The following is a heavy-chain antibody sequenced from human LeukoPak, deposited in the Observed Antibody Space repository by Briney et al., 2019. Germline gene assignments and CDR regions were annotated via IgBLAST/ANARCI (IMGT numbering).Heavy chain of an antibody. CDR3: ARPSGTYIDY. Sequence: ASVKVSCKTSGYTFNTHSIMWVRQAPGQGLEWMGWISAYNGNKNSAQNLQGRVTMTTDTSTSTAYMELRSLTSADTAVYYCARPSGTYIDYWGQEPWSPSRQ. D-gene: IGHD6-13*01. V-gene: IGHV1-18*04. CDR1: GYTFNTHS. CDR2: ISAYNGNK. J-gene: IGHJ4*01.